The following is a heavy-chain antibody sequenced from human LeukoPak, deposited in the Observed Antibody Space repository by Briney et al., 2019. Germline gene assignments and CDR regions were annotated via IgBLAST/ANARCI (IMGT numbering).Heavy chain of an antibody. V-gene: IGHV3-7*01. J-gene: IGHJ5*02. Sequence: PGGSLRLSCAASGFTFRNYWMSWVRQAPGKGLEWVVNIKQDGSENYYVDSVKGRFTISRDNAKNSLYLQMNSLRAEDTAVYYCARDPVFDYRSGFDRWGQGTLVTVSS. CDR2: IKQDGSEN. D-gene: IGHD6-19*01. CDR3: ARDPVFDYRSGFDR. CDR1: GFTFRNYW.